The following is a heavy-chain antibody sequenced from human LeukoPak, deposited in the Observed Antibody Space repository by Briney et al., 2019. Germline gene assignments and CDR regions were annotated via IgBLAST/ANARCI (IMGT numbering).Heavy chain of an antibody. CDR2: IYHSGST. D-gene: IGHD3-16*02. CDR1: GYSISSGYY. CDR3: ARDESLCSGYDCLYDYVWGSYPY. Sequence: SETLSLTCTVSGYSISSGYYWGWIRQPPGKGLEWIGSIYHSGSTYYNPSLKSRVTISVDTSKNQFSLKLSSVTAADTAVYYCARDESLCSGYDCLYDYVWGSYPYWGQGTLVTVSS. V-gene: IGHV4-38-2*02. J-gene: IGHJ4*02.